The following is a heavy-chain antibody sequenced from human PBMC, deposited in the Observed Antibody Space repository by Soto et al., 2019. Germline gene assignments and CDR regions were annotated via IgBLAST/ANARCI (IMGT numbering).Heavy chain of an antibody. Sequence: QVQLQESGPGLVKPSQTLSLTCTVSGGSISSGGTGSYWTWIRQLPGKGLEWIGYIYYTGNTYYNPALTGRPTISIDPSENQSSLKLTSVTAADTAVYFCASGHDAYKVRYWGQGTLVTVSS. V-gene: IGHV4-31*03. CDR2: IYYTGNT. D-gene: IGHD1-1*01. CDR3: ASGHDAYKVRY. J-gene: IGHJ4*02. CDR1: GGSISSGGTGSY.